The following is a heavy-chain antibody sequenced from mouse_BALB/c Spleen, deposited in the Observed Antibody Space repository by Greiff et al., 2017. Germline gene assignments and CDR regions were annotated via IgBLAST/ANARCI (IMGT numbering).Heavy chain of an antibody. CDR3: ASSTTATDYYAMDY. D-gene: IGHD1-2*01. Sequence: VHLVESGPGLVAPSQSLSITCTVSGFSLTSYGVHWVRQPPGKGLEWLGVIWAGGSTNYNSALMSRLSISKDNSKSQVFLKMNSLQTDDTAMYYCASSTTATDYYAMDYWGQGTSVTVSS. CDR1: GFSLTSYG. CDR2: IWAGGST. J-gene: IGHJ4*01. V-gene: IGHV2-9*02.